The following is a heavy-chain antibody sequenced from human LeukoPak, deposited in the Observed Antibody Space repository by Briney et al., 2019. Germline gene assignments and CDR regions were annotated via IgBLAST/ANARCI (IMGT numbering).Heavy chain of an antibody. CDR2: INHSGTT. Sequence: SETLSLTCAVYGGSLSGYYWNLIRQSPGKGLEWIGEINHSGTTNYNPSLKSRVTISVDTSKNQFSLRLTSVTAADTAVYYCARFPCSGDSCYSGIRAFDIWGQGTMVTVSS. CDR1: GGSLSGYY. V-gene: IGHV4-34*01. J-gene: IGHJ3*02. D-gene: IGHD2-15*01. CDR3: ARFPCSGDSCYSGIRAFDI.